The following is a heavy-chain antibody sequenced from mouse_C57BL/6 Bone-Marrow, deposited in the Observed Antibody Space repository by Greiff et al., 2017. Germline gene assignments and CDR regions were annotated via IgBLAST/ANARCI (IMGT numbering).Heavy chain of an antibody. V-gene: IGHV1-50*01. J-gene: IGHJ2*01. CDR1: GYTFTSYW. Sequence: VQLQQPGAELVKPGASVKLSCKASGYTFTSYWMQWVKQRPGQGLEWIGEIDPSDSYTNYNQKFKGKATLTVDTSSSTAYMQLSSLTSEDSAVYYCARDGSPFCDCWGKGTTLTVSS. CDR2: IDPSDSYT. CDR3: ARDGSPFCDC. D-gene: IGHD1-1*01.